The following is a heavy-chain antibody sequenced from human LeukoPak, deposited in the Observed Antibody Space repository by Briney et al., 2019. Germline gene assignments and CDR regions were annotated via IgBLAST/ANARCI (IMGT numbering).Heavy chain of an antibody. V-gene: IGHV1-18*01. CDR3: AKDRVPYGATRIDY. Sequence: GASVKVSCKASGYTFTSYGISWVRQAPGQGLEWMGWISAYNGNTNYAQKLQGRVTMTTDTSTSTAYMELRSLRSDDTAVYYCAKDRVPYGATRIDYWGQGTLVTVSS. CDR2: ISAYNGNT. CDR1: GYTFTSYG. D-gene: IGHD4-17*01. J-gene: IGHJ4*02.